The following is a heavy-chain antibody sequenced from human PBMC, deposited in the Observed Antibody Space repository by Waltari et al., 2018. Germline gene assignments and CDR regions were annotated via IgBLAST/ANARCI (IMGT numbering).Heavy chain of an antibody. CDR3: ARDVRITIFGVVTHNWFDP. J-gene: IGHJ5*02. V-gene: IGHV4-4*07. D-gene: IGHD3-3*01. CDR2: IYTSGST. Sequence: QVQLQESGPGLVKPSETLSLTCTVSGGSISSYYWRWIRQPAGKGLEWIGRIYTSGSTNYNPSLKSRVTMSVDTSKNQFSLKLSSVTAADTAVYYCARDVRITIFGVVTHNWFDPWGQGTLVTVSS. CDR1: GGSISSYY.